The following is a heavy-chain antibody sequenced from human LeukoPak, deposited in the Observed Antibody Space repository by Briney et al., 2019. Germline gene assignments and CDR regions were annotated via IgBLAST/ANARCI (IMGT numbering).Heavy chain of an antibody. V-gene: IGHV4-39*01. Sequence: PSETLSLTCTVSGGSISSSSYYWGWIRQPPGKGLEWIGSIYYSGSTYYNPSLKSRVTISVDTSKNQFSLKLSSVTAADTAVYYCEVYCSSTSCRTDAFDIWGQGTMVTVSS. CDR1: GGSISSSSYY. CDR2: IYYSGST. J-gene: IGHJ3*02. CDR3: EVYCSSTSCRTDAFDI. D-gene: IGHD2-2*01.